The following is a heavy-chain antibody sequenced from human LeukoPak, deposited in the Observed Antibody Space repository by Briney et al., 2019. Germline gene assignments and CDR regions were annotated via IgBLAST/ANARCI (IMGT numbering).Heavy chain of an antibody. CDR3: ARAPSPGVLDY. Sequence: PGGSLRLSCAASGFTFANYWINWVRQAPGKGLEWVANIKPDGSEKYYVDSLRGRFTVSRDNAKNSLYLQMNSLGAEDTAVYYCARAPSPGVLDYWGQGTLVTVSS. J-gene: IGHJ4*02. CDR1: GFTFANYW. V-gene: IGHV3-7*01. CDR2: IKPDGSEK. D-gene: IGHD2-2*01.